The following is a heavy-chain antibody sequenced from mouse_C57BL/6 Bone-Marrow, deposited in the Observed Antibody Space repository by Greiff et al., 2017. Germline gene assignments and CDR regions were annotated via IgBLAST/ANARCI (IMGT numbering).Heavy chain of an antibody. Sequence: QVQLQQPGAELVKPGASVKMSCKASGYTFTSYWITWVKQRPGQGLEWIGDIYPGSGSTNYNEKFKGKATLTVDTSSSTAYMQLSSLTSEDSAVYYCARAGSNYGWYFDVWGTGTTVTVSS. CDR3: ARAGSNYGWYFDV. CDR1: GYTFTSYW. CDR2: IYPGSGST. J-gene: IGHJ1*03. V-gene: IGHV1-55*01. D-gene: IGHD2-5*01.